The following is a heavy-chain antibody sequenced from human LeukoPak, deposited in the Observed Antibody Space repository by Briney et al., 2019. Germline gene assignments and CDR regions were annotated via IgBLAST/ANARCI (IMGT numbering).Heavy chain of an antibody. Sequence: SETLSLTCTVSGGSISNGDHYWSWIRQHPGKGLEWFGQIYYSGSSHYNPSPKRRGIISVEPSKNQFSLKLSSVTAADTAVYYCARIRLSWREFGCWGQGTLVTVSS. V-gene: IGHV4-31*03. CDR3: ARIRLSWREFGC. CDR2: IYYSGSS. D-gene: IGHD1-26*01. J-gene: IGHJ4*02. CDR1: GGSISNGDHY.